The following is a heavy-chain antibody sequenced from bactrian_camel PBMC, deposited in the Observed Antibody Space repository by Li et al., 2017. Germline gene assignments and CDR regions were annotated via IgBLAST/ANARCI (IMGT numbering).Heavy chain of an antibody. V-gene: IGHV3S60*01. CDR2: IRARGPDM. J-gene: IGHJ6*01. Sequence: HVQLVESGGGLVQTGGSLRLSCQVSGLTIDDHGVAWFRQAPGKEREGVARIRARGPDMDYASSVKGRFTISQDVAKNTVYLRMNSLKPEDTGVYYCATGEAGVGSDCPRSWPFGVWGQGTQVTVS. CDR1: GLTIDDHG. D-gene: IGHD5*01. CDR3: ATGEAGVGSDCPRSWPFGV.